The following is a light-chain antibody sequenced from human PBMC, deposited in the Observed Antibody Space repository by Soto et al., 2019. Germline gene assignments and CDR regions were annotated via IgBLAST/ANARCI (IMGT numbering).Light chain of an antibody. CDR3: QQIYSAPLT. CDR1: QSITNR. J-gene: IGKJ4*01. CDR2: DAL. V-gene: IGKV1-5*01. Sequence: DIQMTQSPSTLSASVGDRVAITCRASQSITNRLAWYQLKPGKAPKVLIYDALNLESGVPSRFSGSGSETEFTLSISSLQPEDFATYFCQQIYSAPLTFGGGTKVEIK.